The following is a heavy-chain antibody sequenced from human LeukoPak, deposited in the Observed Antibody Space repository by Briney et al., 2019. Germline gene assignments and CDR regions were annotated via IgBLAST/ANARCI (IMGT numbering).Heavy chain of an antibody. D-gene: IGHD2-2*01. V-gene: IGHV3-52*01. J-gene: IGHJ3*02. CDR1: GFTLSNSS. CDR3: VRGVGSSTSCYVRAFDI. Sequence: GGSLTLSCAASGFTLSNSSMHWVCQAAEKGLEWVAYIKCDGSEKCYVDSVKGRLTLSRDNSKNSLYLQVNSLRAEGMTVYYCVRGVGSSTSCYVRAFDIWRQGTMVSVCS. CDR2: IKCDGSEK.